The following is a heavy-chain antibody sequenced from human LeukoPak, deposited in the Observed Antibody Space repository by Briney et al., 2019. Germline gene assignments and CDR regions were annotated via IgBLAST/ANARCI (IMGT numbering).Heavy chain of an antibody. J-gene: IGHJ6*02. CDR1: GGFISSNDYA. CDR3: DRDRSGGLGYSNYYGMDV. V-gene: IGHV4-31*03. D-gene: IGHD3-3*01. CDR2: LYHSGSS. Sequence: SETLSLTCTVSGGFISSNDYAWSWIRQHPGKGLEWIGYLYHSGSSYYNPSLKSRVTISVITCENQFSLKLRYVNSAETDVYYCDRDRSGGLGYSNYYGMDVWGQGTTVSVSS.